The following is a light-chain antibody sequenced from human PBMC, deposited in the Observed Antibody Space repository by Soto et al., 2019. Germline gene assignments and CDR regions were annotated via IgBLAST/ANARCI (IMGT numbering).Light chain of an antibody. V-gene: IGKV3-20*01. CDR3: QQYGSSPFT. CDR1: QSVSSSY. CDR2: GAS. Sequence: EIVLTQSPGTLSLSPGERATLSCRASQSVSSSYLAWYQQKPGQAPRLLIYGASSRATGIPDRFSGSGSGTDFTLTISRLEAGDFAVYYCQQYGSSPFTFGPGTKVDIK. J-gene: IGKJ3*01.